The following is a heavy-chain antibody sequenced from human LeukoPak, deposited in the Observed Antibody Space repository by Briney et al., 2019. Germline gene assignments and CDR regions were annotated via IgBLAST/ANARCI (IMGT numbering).Heavy chain of an antibody. CDR1: GGSFSGYY. CDR2: INHSGST. J-gene: IGHJ4*02. D-gene: IGHD4-23*01. CDR3: ARGTTVVTPDFDY. Sequence: SETLSLTCAVYGGSFSGYYWSWIRQPPGKGLGWIGEINHSGSTNYNPSLKSRVTISVDTSKNQFSLKLSSVTAADTAVYYCARGTTVVTPDFDYWGQGTLVTVSS. V-gene: IGHV4-34*01.